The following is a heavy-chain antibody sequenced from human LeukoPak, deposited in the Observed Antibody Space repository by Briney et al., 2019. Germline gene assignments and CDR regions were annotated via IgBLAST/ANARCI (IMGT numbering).Heavy chain of an antibody. CDR2: IYYSGST. J-gene: IGHJ4*02. V-gene: IGHV4-59*01. CDR3: ARSGIYDYVWGSYRYPFDY. D-gene: IGHD3-16*02. Sequence: PSETLSLTCTVSGGSISSYYWSWLRQPPGKGLEWIGYIYYSGSTNCNPSLKSRVTISVDTSKNQFSLKLSSVTAADTAVYYCARSGIYDYVWGSYRYPFDYWGQGTLVTVSS. CDR1: GGSISSYY.